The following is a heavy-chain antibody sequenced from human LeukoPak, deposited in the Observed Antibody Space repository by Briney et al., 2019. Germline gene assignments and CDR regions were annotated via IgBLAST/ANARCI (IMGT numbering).Heavy chain of an antibody. D-gene: IGHD3-16*01. CDR3: ARGRFGLSLDY. CDR1: RLTVSSNY. V-gene: IGHV3-66*01. CDR2: IYSSGST. Sequence: GGSLRLSCAASRLTVSSNYMSWGRQAPGKGLEWVSFIYSSGSTYYADSVRGRFTISRDNSNNTLYLQLNSLRVEDTAVYYCARGRFGLSLDYWGQGTPVTVSS. J-gene: IGHJ4*02.